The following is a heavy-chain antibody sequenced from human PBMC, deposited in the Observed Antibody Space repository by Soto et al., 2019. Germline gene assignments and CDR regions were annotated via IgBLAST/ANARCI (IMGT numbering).Heavy chain of an antibody. CDR3: ARSFGVANIFPFHYYGMDV. J-gene: IGHJ6*02. Sequence: ASVKVSCKASGGTFSSYAISWVRQAPGQGLEWMGGIIPIFGTANYAQKFQGRVTITADESTSTAYMELSSLRSEDTAVYYCARSFGVANIFPFHYYGMDVWGQGTTVTVS. V-gene: IGHV1-69*13. D-gene: IGHD3-3*01. CDR1: GGTFSSYA. CDR2: IIPIFGTA.